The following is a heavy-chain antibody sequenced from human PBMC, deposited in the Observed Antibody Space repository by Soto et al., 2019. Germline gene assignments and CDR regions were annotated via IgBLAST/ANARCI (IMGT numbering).Heavy chain of an antibody. CDR3: AKNWNWGSLVH. CDR2: IYYGGST. Sequence: SETLSLTCTVSGDSISTDYWSWIRQSPGKGLDWIGFIYYGGSTNYNPSLKSRVTISVDTPKNQFSLKLSSVTAADTAVYYCAKNWNWGSLVHWGQGTLVTAPQ. D-gene: IGHD7-27*01. CDR1: GDSISTDY. J-gene: IGHJ4*02. V-gene: IGHV4-59*08.